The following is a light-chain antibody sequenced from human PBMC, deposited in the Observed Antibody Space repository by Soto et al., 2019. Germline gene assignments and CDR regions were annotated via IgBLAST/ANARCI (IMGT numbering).Light chain of an antibody. CDR2: GNS. CDR3: QSYDSSLSGSRA. J-gene: IGLJ1*01. CDR1: SSNIGAGYD. V-gene: IGLV1-40*01. Sequence: QSVLTQPPSVSGSPGQSVTISCTWISSNIGAGYDVHWYQQLPGTAPKLLIYGNSNRPSGVPDRFSGSKSGTSASLAITGLQAEDEADYYCQSYDSSLSGSRAFGTGTKVTVL.